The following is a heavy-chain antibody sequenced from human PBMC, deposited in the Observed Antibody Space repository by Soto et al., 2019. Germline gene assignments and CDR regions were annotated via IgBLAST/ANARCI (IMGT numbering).Heavy chain of an antibody. Sequence: GESLKISCKASGYNFTKYWIGWVRQKPGKGLEWMGITYPRDSDTRYSPSFQGQVTISVDKSINTAYLQWRSLKASDTAMYYCARRHMTGGGDCYFYSDVPSHFGPWGQGTRVTVSS. CDR3: ARRHMTGGGDCYFYSDVPSHFGP. J-gene: IGHJ5*02. D-gene: IGHD2-21*02. CDR2: TYPRDSDT. CDR1: GYNFTKYW. V-gene: IGHV5-51*01.